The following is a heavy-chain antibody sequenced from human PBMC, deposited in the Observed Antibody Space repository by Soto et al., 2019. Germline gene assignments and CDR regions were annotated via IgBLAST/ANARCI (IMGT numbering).Heavy chain of an antibody. CDR1: GGSFSGYY. J-gene: IGHJ6*02. CDR3: ARGLLLWFGEADYYYYGMDV. Sequence: QVQLQQWGAGLLKPSETLSLTCAVYGGSFSGYYWSWIRQPPGKGLEWIGEINHSGSTNYNPSLKSRVTITVDTSKNQFSLKLSSVTGADTAVYYCARGLLLWFGEADYYYYGMDVWGQGTTVTVSS. CDR2: INHSGST. D-gene: IGHD3-10*01. V-gene: IGHV4-34*01.